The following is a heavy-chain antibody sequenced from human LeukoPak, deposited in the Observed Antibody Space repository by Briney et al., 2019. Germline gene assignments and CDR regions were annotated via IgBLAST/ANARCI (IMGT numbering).Heavy chain of an antibody. Sequence: EASVKVSCKASGYTFTSYGISWVRQAPGQGLEWMGWISAYNGNTNYAQKLQGRVTMTTDTSTSTAYMELRGLRSDDTAVYYCARDYSMIVVVPSGYWGQGTLVTVSS. CDR3: ARDYSMIVVVPSGY. CDR1: GYTFTSYG. V-gene: IGHV1-18*01. D-gene: IGHD3-22*01. CDR2: ISAYNGNT. J-gene: IGHJ4*02.